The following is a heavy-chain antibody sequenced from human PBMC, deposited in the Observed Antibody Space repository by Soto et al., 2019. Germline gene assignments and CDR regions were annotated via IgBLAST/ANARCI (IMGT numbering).Heavy chain of an antibody. V-gene: IGHV3-48*03. CDR3: ARLRGLSGYRYDYLEY. J-gene: IGHJ4*02. CDR2: LSTSGSSI. Sequence: GGWLRLSCAASGFTLSRYEMNWFRQAPGKGLERVSYLSTSGSSIYYADSVKGRFSISRDNAKKSLYLKMNRLRADDTAVYYCARLRGLSGYRYDYLEYWGQLARVTVCS. CDR1: GFTLSRYE. D-gene: IGHD5-18*01.